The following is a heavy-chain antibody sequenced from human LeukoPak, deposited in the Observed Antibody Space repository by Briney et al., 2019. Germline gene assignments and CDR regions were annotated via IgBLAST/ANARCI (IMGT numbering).Heavy chain of an antibody. J-gene: IGHJ2*01. D-gene: IGHD6-19*01. CDR1: SGSISNYY. CDR2: ISNSGST. CDR3: XXXQQWLXXIVTHGRYFDL. Sequence: PSETLSLTCTVSSGSISNYYWTWIRQPPGKGLEWIGYISNSGSTKYNPSLKSRVTISVDTSNNQFSLRLNSVNTADTAVYYCXXXQQWLXXIVTHGRYFDLWGRGTLVTVSS. V-gene: IGHV4-59*01.